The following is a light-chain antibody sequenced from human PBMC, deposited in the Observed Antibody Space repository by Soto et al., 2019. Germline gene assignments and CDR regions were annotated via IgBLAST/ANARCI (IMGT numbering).Light chain of an antibody. CDR3: QQRYSTPPWT. J-gene: IGKJ1*01. CDR1: QSISSY. V-gene: IGKV1-39*01. CDR2: AAS. Sequence: DIQLTQSPSSLSASVGDRVTITCRASQSISSYLNWYQQKPGKAPKLLLYAASSLQSGVPSRFSGSGSGTDFTLTISSLQPEDVATYYCQQRYSTPPWTFGQGTKVEIK.